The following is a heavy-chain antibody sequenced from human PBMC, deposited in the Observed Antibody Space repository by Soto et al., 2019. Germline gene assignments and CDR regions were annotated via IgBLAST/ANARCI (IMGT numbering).Heavy chain of an antibody. CDR2: IYYSGST. Sequence: QVQLQESGPGLVKPSQTLSLTCTVSGGSISSGDYYWSWIRQPPGKGLEWIGYIYYSGSTYYNPSLKSRVIISVDTSKNQFSLKLSSVTAADTAVYYCARAPPLKYTYGLRGAFDIWGQGTMVTVSS. D-gene: IGHD5-18*01. CDR1: GGSISSGDYY. J-gene: IGHJ3*02. CDR3: ARAPPLKYTYGLRGAFDI. V-gene: IGHV4-30-4*01.